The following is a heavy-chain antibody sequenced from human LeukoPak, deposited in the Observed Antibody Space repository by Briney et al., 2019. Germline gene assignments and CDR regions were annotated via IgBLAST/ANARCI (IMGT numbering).Heavy chain of an antibody. CDR2: INYSGST. Sequence: SSETLSLTCTVSGGSISSYYWSWIRQPPGKGLEWIAYINYSGSTNSNPSPKSRGTTLAEKTTNQFSLKLSSVTAADTAVYYCGRQGAVAGTRDYGGEGPLVTVSS. CDR3: GRQGAVAGTRDY. J-gene: IGHJ4*02. CDR1: GGSISSYY. V-gene: IGHV4-59*08. D-gene: IGHD6-19*01.